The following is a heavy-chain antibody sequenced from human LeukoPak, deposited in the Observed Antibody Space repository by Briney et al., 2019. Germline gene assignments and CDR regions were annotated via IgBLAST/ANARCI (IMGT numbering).Heavy chain of an antibody. CDR1: GYTFTSYG. CDR3: ARCHPGYSYGYGAFDI. D-gene: IGHD5-18*01. J-gene: IGHJ3*02. Sequence: GASVKVSCKASGYTFTSYGISWVRQAPGQGLEWMGWISAYNGNTNYAQKLQGRVTMTTDTSTSTAYMELSSLRSEDTAVYYCARCHPGYSYGYGAFDIWGQGTMVTVSS. V-gene: IGHV1-18*01. CDR2: ISAYNGNT.